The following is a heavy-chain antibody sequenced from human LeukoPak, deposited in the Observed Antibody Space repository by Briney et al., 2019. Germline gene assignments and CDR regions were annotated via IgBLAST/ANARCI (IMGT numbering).Heavy chain of an antibody. J-gene: IGHJ4*02. D-gene: IGHD3-10*01. Sequence: PGGSLRLSCAASGFTFSSYGMHWVRQAPGKGLEWVAFIRYDGSNKYYADSVKGRFTISRDNSKNTLYLQMNSLRAEDTAVYYCAKGPRFGELLYPHRGPWGQGTLVTVSS. CDR1: GFTFSSYG. V-gene: IGHV3-30*02. CDR3: AKGPRFGELLYPHRGP. CDR2: IRYDGSNK.